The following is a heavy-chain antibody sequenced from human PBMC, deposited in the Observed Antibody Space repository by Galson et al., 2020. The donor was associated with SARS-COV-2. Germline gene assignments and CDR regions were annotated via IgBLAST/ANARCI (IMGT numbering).Heavy chain of an antibody. Sequence: APVKVSCKASGYTFTGYYMHWVRQAPGQGLEWMGWINPNSGGTNYAQKFQGRVTMTRDTSISTAYMELSRLRSDDTAVYYCARGGRGYTYYYDSSGLGDWGQGTLVTVSS. CDR2: INPNSGGT. V-gene: IGHV1-2*02. CDR3: ARGGRGYTYYYDSSGLGD. J-gene: IGHJ4*02. CDR1: GYTFTGYY. D-gene: IGHD3-22*01.